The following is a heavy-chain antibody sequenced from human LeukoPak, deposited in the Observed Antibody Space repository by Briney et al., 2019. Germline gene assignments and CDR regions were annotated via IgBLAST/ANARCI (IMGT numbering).Heavy chain of an antibody. V-gene: IGHV1-18*04. Sequence: ASVKVSCKASGYTFTSYGISWVRQAPGQGLEWMGWVSAYNGNTNYAQKLQGRVTMTTDTSTSTAYMELRSLRSDDTAAYYCARGALYCSSTSCPLGFDPWGQGTLVTVSS. CDR2: VSAYNGNT. CDR1: GYTFTSYG. J-gene: IGHJ5*02. D-gene: IGHD2-2*01. CDR3: ARGALYCSSTSCPLGFDP.